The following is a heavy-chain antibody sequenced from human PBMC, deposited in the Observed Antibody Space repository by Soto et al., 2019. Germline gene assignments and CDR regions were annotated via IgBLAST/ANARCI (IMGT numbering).Heavy chain of an antibody. V-gene: IGHV3-48*03. CDR2: FSRSGSTI. J-gene: IGHJ4*02. D-gene: IGHD5-12*01. CDR1: GFTFSSYE. CDR3: ARGGGYKTPFDY. Sequence: PGGSLRLSCAASGFTFSSYEMNWVRQAPGKGLEWVSYFSRSGSTIYYADSVKGRFTISRDNAKNSLYLQMNSLRAEDTAVYYCARGGGYKTPFDYWGQGTLVTVSS.